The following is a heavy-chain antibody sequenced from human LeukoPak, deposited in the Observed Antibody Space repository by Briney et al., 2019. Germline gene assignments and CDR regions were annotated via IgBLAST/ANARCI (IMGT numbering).Heavy chain of an antibody. J-gene: IGHJ4*02. CDR3: AREGKIAVAGMRGYYFDY. Sequence: SETLSLTCTVSGGSICSGGYYWSWIRQHPGKGLEWIGYIYYSGSTYYNPSLKSRVTISVDTSKNQFSLKLSSVTAADTAVYYCAREGKIAVAGMRGYYFDYWGQGTLVTVSS. V-gene: IGHV4-31*03. D-gene: IGHD6-19*01. CDR1: GGSICSGGYY. CDR2: IYYSGST.